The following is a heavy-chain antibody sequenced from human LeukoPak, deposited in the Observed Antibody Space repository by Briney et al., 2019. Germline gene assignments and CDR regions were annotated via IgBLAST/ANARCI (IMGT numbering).Heavy chain of an antibody. D-gene: IGHD6-19*01. Sequence: ASVKVSCKASGYTFTSYAMHWVRQAPGQRLEWMGWINAGNGNTKYSQKFQGRVTITRDTSASTAYMELSSLRSEDTAVYYCARDIALSVVAGIPIGNDYWGQGTLVTVSS. J-gene: IGHJ4*02. CDR2: INAGNGNT. CDR1: GYTFTSYA. CDR3: ARDIALSVVAGIPIGNDY. V-gene: IGHV1-3*01.